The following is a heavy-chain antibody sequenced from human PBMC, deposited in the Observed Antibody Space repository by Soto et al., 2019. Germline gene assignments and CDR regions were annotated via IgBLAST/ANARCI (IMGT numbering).Heavy chain of an antibody. Sequence: PVGSLRLSCAASGFTFSGSAMHWIRQASGKGLEWVGRIRSKANSYATAYAASVKGRFTISRDDSKNTAYLQMNSLKTEDTAVYYCTRLVVEDYWGQGTLVTVSS. CDR3: TRLVVEDY. V-gene: IGHV3-73*01. CDR2: IRSKANSYAT. CDR1: GFTFSGSA. D-gene: IGHD2-15*01. J-gene: IGHJ4*02.